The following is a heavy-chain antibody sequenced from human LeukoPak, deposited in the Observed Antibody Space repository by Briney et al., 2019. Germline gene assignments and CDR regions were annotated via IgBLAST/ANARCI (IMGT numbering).Heavy chain of an antibody. Sequence: GGSLRLSCAASGFTFSSYAMHWVRQAPGKGLEWVAVISYDGSNKYYADSVKGRFTIFRDNSKNTLYLQMNSLRAEDTAVYYCARSRPGPHSGKAAILDYWGQGTLVTVSS. CDR3: ARSRPGPHSGKAAILDY. V-gene: IGHV3-30*04. CDR2: ISYDGSNK. CDR1: GFTFSSYA. D-gene: IGHD2-21*02. J-gene: IGHJ4*02.